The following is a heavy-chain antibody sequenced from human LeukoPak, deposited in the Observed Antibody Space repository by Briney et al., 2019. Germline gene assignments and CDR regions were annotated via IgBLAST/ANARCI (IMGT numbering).Heavy chain of an antibody. CDR2: ISAYNGNT. Sequence: ASVKVSCKASGYTFTSYGISWVRQAPGQGLEWMGCISAYNGNTNYAQKLQGRVTMTTDTSTSTAYMELRSLRSDDTAVYYCARYRVVVSADGRSYGMDVWGQGTTVTVSS. D-gene: IGHD2-21*01. CDR1: GYTFTSYG. V-gene: IGHV1-18*01. J-gene: IGHJ6*02. CDR3: ARYRVVVSADGRSYGMDV.